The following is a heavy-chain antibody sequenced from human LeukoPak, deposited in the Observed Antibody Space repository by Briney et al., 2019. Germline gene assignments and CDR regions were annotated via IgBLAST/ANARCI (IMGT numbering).Heavy chain of an antibody. V-gene: IGHV3-23*01. J-gene: IGHJ4*02. CDR1: GFTFSNYA. D-gene: IGHD3-10*01. CDR3: AKVTYYYGSGSYYTRPFDY. CDR2: ITGGGDVT. Sequence: GGSLRLSCVASGFTFSNYAMSWVRQAPGKGLEWVSAITGGGDVTYHADSVKGRFTISRDNSKNTVYLQMNSLRAEDTAVYYCAKVTYYYGSGSYYTRPFDYWGQGTLVTVSS.